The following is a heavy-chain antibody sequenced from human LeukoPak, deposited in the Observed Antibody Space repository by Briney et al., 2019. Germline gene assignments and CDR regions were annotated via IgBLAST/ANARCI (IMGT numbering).Heavy chain of an antibody. Sequence: SETLSLTCAVYGGSFSGYYWSWIRQPPGKGLEWIGEINHSGSTNYNPSLKSRVTISVDTSKNQFSLKLSSVNAADTAVYYCARGSSSSWYAYFQHWGQGTLVTVSS. J-gene: IGHJ1*01. D-gene: IGHD6-13*01. V-gene: IGHV4-34*01. CDR1: GGSFSGYY. CDR3: ARGSSSSWYAYFQH. CDR2: INHSGST.